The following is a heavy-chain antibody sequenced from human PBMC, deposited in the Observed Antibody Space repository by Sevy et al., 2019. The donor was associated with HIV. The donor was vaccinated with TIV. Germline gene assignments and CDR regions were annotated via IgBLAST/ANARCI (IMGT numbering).Heavy chain of an antibody. CDR2: ISRGSSTI. Sequence: GGSLRLSCAASGFTFSSYSMNWVRQAPGKGLEWVSYISRGSSTIYYVDSVKGRLTISRDNAKNSLYLQMNSRRAGDTAVYYCASSPPYSSGWYGIDYWGQGTLVTVSS. V-gene: IGHV3-48*01. D-gene: IGHD6-19*01. CDR1: GFTFSSYS. CDR3: ASSPPYSSGWYGIDY. J-gene: IGHJ4*02.